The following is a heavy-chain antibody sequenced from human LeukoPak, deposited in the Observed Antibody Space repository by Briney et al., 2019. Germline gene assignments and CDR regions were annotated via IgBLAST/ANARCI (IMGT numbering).Heavy chain of an antibody. CDR3: ARGIVVVQTTTLFMDV. V-gene: IGHV4-34*01. J-gene: IGHJ6*03. CDR2: INHSGST. D-gene: IGHD2-2*01. Sequence: SETLSLTCAVYGGSYSGNYWGWIRQPPGKGLEWIGEINHSGSTNYNPSLKSRVTISVDTSKNQFSLKLSSVTAADTAVYYCARGIVVVQTTTLFMDVWGKGTTVTVSS. CDR1: GGSYSGNY.